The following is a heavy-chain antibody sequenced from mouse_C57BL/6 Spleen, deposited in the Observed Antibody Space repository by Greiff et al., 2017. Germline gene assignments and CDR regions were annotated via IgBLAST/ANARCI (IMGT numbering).Heavy chain of an antibody. V-gene: IGHV3-6*01. CDR3: ARDYEYFDV. D-gene: IGHD1-1*01. CDR1: GYSITSGYY. CDR2: ISYDGSN. Sequence: EVKLQESGPGLVKPSQSLSLTCSVTGYSITSGYYWNWIRQFPGNKLEWMGYISYDGSNNYNPSLKNRISITRDTSKNQFFLKLNSVTTEDTATYYCARDYEYFDVWGTGTTVTVSS. J-gene: IGHJ1*03.